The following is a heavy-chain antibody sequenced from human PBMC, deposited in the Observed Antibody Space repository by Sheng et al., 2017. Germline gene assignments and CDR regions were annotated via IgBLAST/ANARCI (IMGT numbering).Heavy chain of an antibody. Sequence: EVQLVESGGGLVQPGGSLRLSCTASGLTFSSYEMNWVRQAPGKGLEWVSCISGSGEIIYYVDSVKGRFAISRDNAKKSLYLQMNSLRAEDTAVYYCARVCNANKCLSRWGQGT. D-gene: IGHD3-16*01. CDR3: ARVCNANKCLSR. CDR2: ISGSGEII. V-gene: IGHV3-48*03. CDR1: GLTFSSYE. J-gene: IGHJ4*02.